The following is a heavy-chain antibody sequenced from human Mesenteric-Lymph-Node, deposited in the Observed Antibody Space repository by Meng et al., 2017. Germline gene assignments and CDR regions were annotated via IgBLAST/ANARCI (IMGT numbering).Heavy chain of an antibody. D-gene: IGHD1-26*01. V-gene: IGHV3-74*02. CDR1: GFIFKNAW. J-gene: IGHJ5*02. CDR3: TRGYSGNYGKFDP. Sequence: VQLVEAGGDWGNPRGSLRLSCAASGFIFKNAWMSWVRQAPGKGLVWVSRINSDGSSTYYADSVKGRLTISRDNAKNTVYLQMNSLRDEDTAVYYCTRGYSGNYGKFDPWGQGTLVTVSS. CDR2: INSDGSST.